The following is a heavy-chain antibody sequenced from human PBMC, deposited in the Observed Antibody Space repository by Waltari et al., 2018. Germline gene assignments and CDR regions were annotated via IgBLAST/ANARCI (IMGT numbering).Heavy chain of an antibody. J-gene: IGHJ4*02. CDR3: ARVHSLGQYDTSGAESNFDH. CDR1: CFSFLSFA. V-gene: IGHV3-23*01. CDR2: IGAVTST. Sequence: EVQLLESGGGLVQPGGSLRLSCAASCFSFLSFAMIWVRQAPGKGLEWVSAIGAVTSTYYADSVKGRFTISRDNSKNTLFLQMNSLRAEDTAIYYCARVHSLGQYDTSGAESNFDHWGQGALVTVSS. D-gene: IGHD3-22*01.